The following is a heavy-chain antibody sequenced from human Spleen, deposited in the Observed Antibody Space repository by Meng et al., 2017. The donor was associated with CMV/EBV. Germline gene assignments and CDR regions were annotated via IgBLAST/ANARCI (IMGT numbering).Heavy chain of an antibody. Sequence: GESLKISCAASKITFSSYAMNWVRQAPGKGLEWVAVVSSDGSNKYYADSVRGRYTISRDNSKNTVYLQLNSLRAEDTALYYCARAPREPVAIGGIDYWGQGTLVTVSS. D-gene: IGHD2-2*02. V-gene: IGHV3-30*04. J-gene: IGHJ4*02. CDR3: ARAPREPVAIGGIDY. CDR1: KITFSSYA. CDR2: VSSDGSNK.